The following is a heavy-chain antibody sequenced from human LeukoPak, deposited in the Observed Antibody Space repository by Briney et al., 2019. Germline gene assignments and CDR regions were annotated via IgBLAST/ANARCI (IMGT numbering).Heavy chain of an antibody. V-gene: IGHV4-31*03. CDR1: GGSLSSDGYY. Sequence: PSQTLSLTCTVSGGSLSSDGYYWSWIRLHPRKGLEWIGAIYYTGSTYYNPSLKSRATKSVDTSKNHFSLKLTSVTAADTAVYYCARGTGGAAAADFDPWGQGTLVTVSS. CDR3: ARGTGGAAAADFDP. CDR2: IYYTGST. D-gene: IGHD6-13*01. J-gene: IGHJ5*02.